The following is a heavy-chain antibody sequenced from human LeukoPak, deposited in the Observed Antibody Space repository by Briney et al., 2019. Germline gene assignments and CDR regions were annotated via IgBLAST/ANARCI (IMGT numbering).Heavy chain of an antibody. CDR3: AKKEGDTYFSWYMDV. D-gene: IGHD2-21*01. J-gene: IGHJ6*03. Sequence: GGSLRLSCAASGFTFRSFAMIWVRQAPGKGLEGCSGIIGSGRTTFYADSVKGRFTISRDNSKNTLYLQMNSLRAEDTAIYYCAKKEGDTYFSWYMDVWGKGSTVTVSS. V-gene: IGHV3-23*01. CDR1: GFTFRSFA. CDR2: IIGSGRTT.